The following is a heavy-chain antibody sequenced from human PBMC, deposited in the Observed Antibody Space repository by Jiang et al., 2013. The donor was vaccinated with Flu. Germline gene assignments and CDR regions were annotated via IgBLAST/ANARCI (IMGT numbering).Heavy chain of an antibody. J-gene: IGHJ4*02. CDR1: GYTFTGYT. CDR2: INTNTGNP. Sequence: SGAEVKVSCKASGYTFTGYTINWVRQAPGQGLEWMGWINTNTGNPMYAQGFTGRFVFSLDTSVNTAYLQISSLKAEDTAVYYCARSRPPDYWGQGTLVTVSS. CDR3: ARSRPPDY. V-gene: IGHV7-4-1*02.